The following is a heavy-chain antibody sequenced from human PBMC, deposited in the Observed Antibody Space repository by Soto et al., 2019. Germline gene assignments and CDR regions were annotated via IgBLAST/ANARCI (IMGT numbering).Heavy chain of an antibody. D-gene: IGHD2-2*02. J-gene: IGHJ4*02. V-gene: IGHV1-46*01. CDR1: GYTVTSYY. CDR3: ARTPGYTDRNYFDY. CDR2: INPSGGST. Sequence: QIQLVQSGAEVKKPGASVKVSCKASGYTVTSYYMHWVRQAPGQGLEWMGIINPSGGSTTYAQKFQGRLPMTRDTSTSTVYMELSSLRSEDTAMYYCARTPGYTDRNYFDYWGQGTLVTVSS.